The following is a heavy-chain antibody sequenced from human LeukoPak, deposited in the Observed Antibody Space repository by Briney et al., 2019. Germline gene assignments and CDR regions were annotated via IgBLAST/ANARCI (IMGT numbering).Heavy chain of an antibody. D-gene: IGHD3-22*01. V-gene: IGHV3-64*01. J-gene: IGHJ4*02. CDR2: ISSNGGTT. CDR3: ARNHYDSSGYYFGDY. Sequence: GGSLRLSCAASGFTFSTYAMHWVRQAPGKGLEYVSTISSNGGTTYYGNSVKGRFTISRDNSKNTLYLQMGSLRAEDLAVYYCARNHYDSSGYYFGDYWGQGTLVTASS. CDR1: GFTFSTYA.